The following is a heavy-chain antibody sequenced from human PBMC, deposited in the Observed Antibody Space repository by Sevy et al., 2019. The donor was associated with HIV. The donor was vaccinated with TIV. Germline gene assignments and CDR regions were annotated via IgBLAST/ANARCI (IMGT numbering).Heavy chain of an antibody. CDR2: IYPGDSDT. Sequence: GESLKIYCKGSGYSFTSYWIGWVRQMPGKGLEWMGIIYPGDSDTRYSPSFQGQVPISADKSISTAYLQWSSLKASDTAMYYCARHTIYCSGGSCYSDYYFDYWGQGTLVTVSS. CDR3: ARHTIYCSGGSCYSDYYFDY. D-gene: IGHD2-15*01. V-gene: IGHV5-51*01. J-gene: IGHJ4*02. CDR1: GYSFTSYW.